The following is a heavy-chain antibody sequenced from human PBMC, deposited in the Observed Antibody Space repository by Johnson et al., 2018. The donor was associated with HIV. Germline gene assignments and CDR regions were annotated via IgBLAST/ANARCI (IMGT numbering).Heavy chain of an antibody. CDR3: AKDRVLGNQDDAFDM. CDR2: IGTAGDT. J-gene: IGHJ3*02. Sequence: VQLVESGGDLVQSGGSLRLSCAVSGISVSVNYMSWVRQAPGKGLEWVSAIGTAGDTYYPGSVKGRFTISRENAQNSLYLQMNSLRAEDTAVYYCAKDRVLGNQDDAFDMWGQGTMVTVSS. CDR1: GISVSVNY. V-gene: IGHV3-13*01. D-gene: IGHD7-27*01.